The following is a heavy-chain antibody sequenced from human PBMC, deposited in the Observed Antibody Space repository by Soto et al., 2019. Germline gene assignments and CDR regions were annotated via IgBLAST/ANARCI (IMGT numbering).Heavy chain of an antibody. V-gene: IGHV5-10-1*01. J-gene: IGHJ4*02. CDR3: AIHPLGIPHRRGSFVY. CDR1: GYSVTNYW. Sequence: EALKISCKGSGYSVTNYWISWVRQMPGKGLEGMGRIGPGDSYTNYSPSFQGHVTISADKSISTAYLQWSSLKASDTAMYYCAIHPLGIPHRRGSFVYPGQGILVTVSS. D-gene: IGHD3-10*01. CDR2: IGPGDSYT.